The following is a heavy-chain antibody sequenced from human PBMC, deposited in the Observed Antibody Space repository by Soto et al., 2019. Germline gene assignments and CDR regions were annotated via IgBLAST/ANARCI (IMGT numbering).Heavy chain of an antibody. CDR3: SIVTAYGMDV. CDR2: IIPVYGTP. Sequence: QVQLEQSGAEVKKPGSSLKVSCKATGGTFNKYAISWVRQAPGQGLEWMAGIIPVYGTPNYAPRFQDRVTIIADESTTSAYMAVNSLRSEDTAIYYCSIVTAYGMDVWGPGTTVIVSS. J-gene: IGHJ6*02. D-gene: IGHD2-15*01. CDR1: GGTFNKYA. V-gene: IGHV1-69*01.